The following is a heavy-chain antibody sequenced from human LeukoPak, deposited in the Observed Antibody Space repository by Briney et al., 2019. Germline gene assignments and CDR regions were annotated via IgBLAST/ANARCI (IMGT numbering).Heavy chain of an antibody. V-gene: IGHV1-69*05. D-gene: IGHD6-19*01. CDR3: ARMSIAVAGTGIFDY. Sequence: ASVKVSCKASGGTFSSSAISWVRQAPGQGLEWMGRIIPIFGTANYAQKFQGRVTITTDESTSTAYMELSSLRSEDTAVYYCARMSIAVAGTGIFDYWGQGTLVTVSS. CDR2: IIPIFGTA. CDR1: GGTFSSSA. J-gene: IGHJ4*02.